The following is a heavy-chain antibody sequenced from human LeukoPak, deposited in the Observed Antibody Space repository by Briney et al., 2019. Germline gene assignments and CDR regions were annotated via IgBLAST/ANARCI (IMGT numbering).Heavy chain of an antibody. CDR1: GGSFSGYY. CDR3: ARDHQHLCGDISCSYGMDV. CDR2: INHSGST. Sequence: SETLSLTCAVYGGSFSGYYWSWIRQPPGKGLEWIGEINHSGSTNYNPSLKSRVTMSADTSKNQLSLKLRFVTAADTAVYYCARDHQHLCGDISCSYGMDVWGRGTTVTVSS. D-gene: IGHD2-21*01. J-gene: IGHJ6*02. V-gene: IGHV4-34*01.